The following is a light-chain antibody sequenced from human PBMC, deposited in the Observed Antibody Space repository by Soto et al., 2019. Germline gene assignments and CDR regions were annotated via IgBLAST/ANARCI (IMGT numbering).Light chain of an antibody. CDR3: NSYTNSLYV. V-gene: IGLV2-14*03. Sequence: QSVLTQPASVSGSPGQSITISCTGTSNDVGGYNYVSWYQQHPGKVPKLIIFDVSNRPSGISNRFTGSKSGNTASLTISGLQPEDEADYYCNSYTNSLYVFGTGTKLTVL. CDR1: SNDVGGYNY. CDR2: DVS. J-gene: IGLJ1*01.